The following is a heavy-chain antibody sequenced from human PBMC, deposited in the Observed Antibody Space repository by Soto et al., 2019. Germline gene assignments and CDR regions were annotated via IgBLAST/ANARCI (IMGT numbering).Heavy chain of an antibody. CDR2: IIPIFGTA. CDR1: GGTFSSYA. CDR3: ARDRVYYDSSGYLRMGFDY. Sequence: SVKVSCKASGGTFSSYAISWVRQAPGQGLEWMGGIIPIFGTANYVQKFQGRVTITADESTGTAYMELSSLRSEDTAVYYCARDRVYYDSSGYLRMGFDYWGQGTLVTVSS. D-gene: IGHD3-22*01. J-gene: IGHJ4*02. V-gene: IGHV1-69*13.